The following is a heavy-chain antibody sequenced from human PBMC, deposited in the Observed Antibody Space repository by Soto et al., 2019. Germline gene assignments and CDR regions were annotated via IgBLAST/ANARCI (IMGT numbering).Heavy chain of an antibody. CDR3: ARDLLVDDYAFDM. Sequence: QVHLVQSGAEVKKPGASMKVSCKASGYTFTSYGITWMRQAPGQGLEWMGRIRPYNGNTKYAPKFQGRVTTTAETSTTTAYMELRSLRSDDTAVYYCARDLLVDDYAFDMWGQGTMVTVSS. V-gene: IGHV1-18*01. CDR2: IRPYNGNT. D-gene: IGHD2-15*01. CDR1: GYTFTSYG. J-gene: IGHJ3*02.